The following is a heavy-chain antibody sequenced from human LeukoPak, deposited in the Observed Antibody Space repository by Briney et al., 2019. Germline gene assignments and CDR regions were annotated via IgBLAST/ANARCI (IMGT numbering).Heavy chain of an antibody. CDR3: ARIKGYFDSGNYYGFFDH. CDR2: ISGSTGTI. J-gene: IGHJ4*02. V-gene: IGHV3-23*01. D-gene: IGHD3-10*01. CDR1: GYTFSGYA. Sequence: QHWGVLRLSCAASGYTFSGYAMSWVRQAPGKGLEWVSAISGSTGTIYYADSVKGRFTISRDNSKNTLYLQMKSLRAEDTAVYHCARIKGYFDSGNYYGFFDHWGQGTLVTVSS.